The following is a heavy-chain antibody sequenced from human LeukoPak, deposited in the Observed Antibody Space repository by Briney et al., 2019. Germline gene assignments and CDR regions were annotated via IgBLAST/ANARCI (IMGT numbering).Heavy chain of an antibody. CDR1: GDSIDTYY. CDR2: IYYRGST. J-gene: IGHJ4*02. CDR3: ARVSGGDYDYIWGSYRYFDF. V-gene: IGHV4-59*01. D-gene: IGHD3-16*02. Sequence: SETLSLTCTVSGDSIDTYYWSWIRQPPGKGLEWIGNIYYRGSTNYNPSFKSRVTISVDRSKSQFSLRLSSVTAADTAVYYCARVSGGDYDYIWGSYRYFDFWGQGTLVTVSS.